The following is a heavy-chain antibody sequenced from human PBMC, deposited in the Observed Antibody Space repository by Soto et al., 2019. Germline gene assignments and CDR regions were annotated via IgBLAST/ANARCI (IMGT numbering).Heavy chain of an antibody. V-gene: IGHV1-2*02. CDR1: GYTFTGYY. Sequence: ASVKVSCKASGYTFTGYYIHWVRQAPGQGLEWMGWINPNSGDTNLAQKFQGRVTMTGDTSISTTYMELSRLASDDTAAYFCARGIVVRGQGWFDPWGQGTLVTVSS. CDR3: ARGIVVRGQGWFDP. CDR2: INPNSGDT. J-gene: IGHJ5*02. D-gene: IGHD2-15*01.